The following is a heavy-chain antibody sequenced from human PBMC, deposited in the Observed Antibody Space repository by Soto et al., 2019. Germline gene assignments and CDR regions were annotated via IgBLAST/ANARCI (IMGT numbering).Heavy chain of an antibody. J-gene: IGHJ5*02. CDR2: ISSSSSYI. CDR1: GFTFSSYS. CDR3: ARESCSGGSCYLIT. Sequence: GGSLRLSCAASGFTFSSYSMNWVRQAPGKGLEWVSSISSSSSYIYYADPVKGRFTISRDNAKNSLYLQMNSLRAEDTAVYYCARESCSGGSCYLITWGQGTLVTVSS. V-gene: IGHV3-21*01. D-gene: IGHD2-15*01.